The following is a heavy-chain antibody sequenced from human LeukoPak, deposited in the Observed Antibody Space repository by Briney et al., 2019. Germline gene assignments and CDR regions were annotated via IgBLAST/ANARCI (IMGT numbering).Heavy chain of an antibody. D-gene: IGHD3-16*02. Sequence: PGGSLRLSCAAPVFSFHSYGMSWVRQAPGKGLEWVSAISGSGGSTYYADSVKGRFTISRDNSKNTLYLQMNSLRAEDTAVYYCAAQRRGNYRPYYFDYWGQGTLVTVSS. J-gene: IGHJ4*02. CDR1: VFSFHSYG. CDR3: AAQRRGNYRPYYFDY. V-gene: IGHV3-23*01. CDR2: ISGSGGST.